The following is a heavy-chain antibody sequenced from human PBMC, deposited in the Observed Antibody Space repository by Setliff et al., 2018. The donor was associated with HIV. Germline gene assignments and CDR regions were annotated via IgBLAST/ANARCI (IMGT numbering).Heavy chain of an antibody. J-gene: IGHJ3*02. CDR3: ARSKGHLYYDDDTGYVLRTFDI. V-gene: IGHV3-30*04. CDR2: ISYDGSNK. Sequence: GGSLRLSCAASGFTFSSYAMHWVRQAPGKGLEWVAVISYDGSNKYYADSVKGRLTISRDNSKNTLYLQMNSLRAEDTAVYCCARSKGHLYYDDDTGYVLRTFDIWGQGTMVTVSS. CDR1: GFTFSSYA. D-gene: IGHD3-22*01.